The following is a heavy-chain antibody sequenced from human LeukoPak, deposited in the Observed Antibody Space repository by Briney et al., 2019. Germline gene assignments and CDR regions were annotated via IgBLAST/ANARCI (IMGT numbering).Heavy chain of an antibody. CDR1: GFSFSSYA. J-gene: IGHJ4*02. CDR2: ISDSGGRT. Sequence: PGGSLRLSCAASGFSFSSYALSWVRQAPGRGLEWVSAISDSGGRTYYADFVKGRFTISRDNSKNTLYLQMSSLSAGDTAVYYCAKMNVLTGYYTPNFDFWGQGTLVTVSS. V-gene: IGHV3-23*01. CDR3: AKMNVLTGYYTPNFDF. D-gene: IGHD3-9*01.